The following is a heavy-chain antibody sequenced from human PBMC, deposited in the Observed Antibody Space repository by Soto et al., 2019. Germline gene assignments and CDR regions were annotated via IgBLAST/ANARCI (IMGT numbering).Heavy chain of an antibody. CDR1: GFTLNNYA. CDR2: ISGSGRST. J-gene: IGHJ4*02. V-gene: IGHV3-23*01. Sequence: EAQLLESGGGLVQPGGSLRLSCAASGFTLNNYAMSWVRRAPGKGLEWVSAISGSGRSTYYADSVKGRFTISRDTSRNTVFLQMNSLRGEDTAVYYCAKDDAPAAPSTLDNWGRGTLVTVSS. CDR3: AKDDAPAAPSTLDN. D-gene: IGHD2-2*01.